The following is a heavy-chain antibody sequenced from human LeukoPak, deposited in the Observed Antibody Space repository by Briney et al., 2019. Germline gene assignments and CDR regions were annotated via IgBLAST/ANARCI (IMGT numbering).Heavy chain of an antibody. Sequence: PSDTLSLTRTVSGGSISSSRYYWGWIRQPPGKGLEWIGSIYYSGSTYYNPSLKSRVTIPVDTSKNQFSLKLSSVTAADTAVYYCARDDYVHLHYFDYWGQGTLVTVSS. CDR1: GGSISSSRYY. J-gene: IGHJ4*02. D-gene: IGHD4-17*01. CDR3: ARDDYVHLHYFDY. CDR2: IYYSGST. V-gene: IGHV4-39*07.